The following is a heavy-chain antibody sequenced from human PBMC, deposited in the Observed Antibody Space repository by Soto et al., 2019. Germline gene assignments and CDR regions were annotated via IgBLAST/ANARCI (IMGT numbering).Heavy chain of an antibody. CDR2: ISGLNGNT. CDR3: ARIGGSSGHESPDFDS. J-gene: IGHJ4*02. Sequence: QVQLVQSGAEVKKPGASVKVSCKASGYTFNFYGITWVRQAPGQGLEWMGWISGLNGNTNYAADLQGRVTMTTDTSTSTTYMELRGLRSDDTAGYYCARIGGSSGHESPDFDSWGQGTLVTVSS. V-gene: IGHV1-18*01. D-gene: IGHD3-10*01. CDR1: GYTFNFYG.